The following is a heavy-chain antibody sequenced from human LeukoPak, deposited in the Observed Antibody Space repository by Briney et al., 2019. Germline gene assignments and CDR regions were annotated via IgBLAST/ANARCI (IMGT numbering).Heavy chain of an antibody. Sequence: GGSLRLSCAASGFTFSSYSMNWVGQAPGKGVEWVSGISGSGAYSYYADSVKGRFTISRDNSKNTLYMQMNSLRAADTAVYYCVKGLAYTGYDYWFDPWGQGTLVTVSS. CDR2: ISGSGAYS. V-gene: IGHV3-23*01. D-gene: IGHD5-12*01. CDR1: GFTFSSYS. CDR3: VKGLAYTGYDYWFDP. J-gene: IGHJ5*02.